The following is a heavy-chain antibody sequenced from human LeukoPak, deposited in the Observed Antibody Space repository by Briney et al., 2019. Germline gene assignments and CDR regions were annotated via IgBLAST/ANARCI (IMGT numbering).Heavy chain of an antibody. J-gene: IGHJ4*02. CDR3: SRESGPFSPFGF. CDR2: ISLRGLT. Sequence: NASGTLSLTCGVSGGSISGTNWWSWVRQPPGQGLKWIGEISLRGLTNYNPSLRSRLTMSLDESKSQVSLNLTSVTAADTAVYYCSRESGPFSPFGFWGQGTLVSVHS. V-gene: IGHV4-4*02. CDR1: GGSISGTNW. D-gene: IGHD1-26*01.